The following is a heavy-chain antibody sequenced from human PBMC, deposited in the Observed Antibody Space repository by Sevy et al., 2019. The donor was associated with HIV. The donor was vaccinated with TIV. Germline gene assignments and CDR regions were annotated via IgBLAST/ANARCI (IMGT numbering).Heavy chain of an antibody. CDR2: ISSNGGST. V-gene: IGHV3-64D*06. CDR3: VKELGYCSSTSCLKYYYYYMDV. J-gene: IGHJ6*03. Sequence: GGSLRLSCSASGFTFSSYAMHWVRQAPGKGLEYVSAISSNGGSTYYADSVKGRFTISRENSKNTLYLQMSSLRAEDTAVYYCVKELGYCSSTSCLKYYYYYMDVWGKGTTVTVSS. CDR1: GFTFSSYA. D-gene: IGHD2-2*01.